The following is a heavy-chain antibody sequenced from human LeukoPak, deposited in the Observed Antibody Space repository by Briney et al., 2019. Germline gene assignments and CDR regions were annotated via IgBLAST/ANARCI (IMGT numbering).Heavy chain of an antibody. V-gene: IGHV1-2*02. Sequence: ASVKVSCKASGYTFTGYYMHWVRQAPGQGLEWMGWINPNSGGTNYAQKFQGRLTMTRDTSISTAYMELTRLRSDDTAVYYCARPAMITFGGVIVYSFDYWGQGTLVTVSS. CDR1: GYTFTGYY. J-gene: IGHJ4*02. CDR2: INPNSGGT. D-gene: IGHD3-16*02. CDR3: ARPAMITFGGVIVYSFDY.